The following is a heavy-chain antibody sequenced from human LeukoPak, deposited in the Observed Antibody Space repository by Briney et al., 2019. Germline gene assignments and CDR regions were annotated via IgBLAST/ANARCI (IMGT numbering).Heavy chain of an antibody. CDR2: INSVGSST. Sequence: PGGSLRLSCAASGFTFSSYWMHWVRQAPGKGLLWFSRINSVGSSTSYADSVKGRFTISRDNAKNTLYLQMNSLRAEDTAVYYCARDPPIYDSSGYRYYYYGLDVWGQGTTVTVSS. V-gene: IGHV3-74*01. CDR3: ARDPPIYDSSGYRYYYYGLDV. CDR1: GFTFSSYW. J-gene: IGHJ6*02. D-gene: IGHD3-22*01.